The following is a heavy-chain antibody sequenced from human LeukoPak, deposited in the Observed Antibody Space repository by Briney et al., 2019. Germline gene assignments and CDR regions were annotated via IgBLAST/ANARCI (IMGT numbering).Heavy chain of an antibody. J-gene: IGHJ4*02. CDR1: GGSITNYY. CDR3: ARWRYDSYFDY. D-gene: IGHD1-1*01. V-gene: IGHV4-59*01. Sequence: SETLSLTCTVSGGSITNYYWSWIRQPPGKGLEWIGYMYYSGSTNYSPSLKSRVTISVDTSKNQFSLKLSSVTAADTAVYYCARWRYDSYFDYWGQGTLVTVSS. CDR2: MYYSGST.